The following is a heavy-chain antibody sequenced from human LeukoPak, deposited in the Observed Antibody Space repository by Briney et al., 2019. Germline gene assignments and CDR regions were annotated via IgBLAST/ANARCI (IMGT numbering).Heavy chain of an antibody. Sequence: ASVKVSCKVSGYTLTELSMHWVRQAPGKGLEWMGGFDPEDGETIYAQRFQGRVTMTEDTSTDTAYMELSSLRSEDTAVYYCATPGAPDDAFDIWGQGTMVTVSS. J-gene: IGHJ3*02. CDR3: ATPGAPDDAFDI. CDR1: GYTLTELS. V-gene: IGHV1-24*01. D-gene: IGHD3-10*01. CDR2: FDPEDGET.